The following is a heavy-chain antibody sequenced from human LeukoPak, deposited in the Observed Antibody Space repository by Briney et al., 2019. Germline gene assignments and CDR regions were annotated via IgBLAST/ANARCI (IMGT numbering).Heavy chain of an antibody. V-gene: IGHV3-9*01. CDR2: ISWNSGSI. D-gene: IGHD6-13*01. CDR3: AKASEGIAAAGTGNYYYYMDV. Sequence: GGSLRLSCAASGFTFDDYAMHWARQAPGKGLEWVSGISWNSGSIGYADSVKGRFTISRDNAKNSLYLQMNSLRAEDTALYYCAKASEGIAAAGTGNYYYYMDVWGKGTTVTISS. CDR1: GFTFDDYA. J-gene: IGHJ6*03.